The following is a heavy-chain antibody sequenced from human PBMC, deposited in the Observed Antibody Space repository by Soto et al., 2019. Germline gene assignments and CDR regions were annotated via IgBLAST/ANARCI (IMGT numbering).Heavy chain of an antibody. CDR2: IYYSGST. D-gene: IGHD5-18*01. V-gene: IGHV4-31*03. CDR3: ARDLRRPEKLWLHAFDI. CDR1: GGSISSGGYY. J-gene: IGHJ3*02. Sequence: QVQLQESGPGLVKPSQTLSLTCTVSGGSISSGGYYWSWIRQHPGKGLEWIGYIYYSGSTYYNPSLKSRVTISVDTSKNQFSLKLSSVTAADTAVYYCARDLRRPEKLWLHAFDIWGQGTMVTVSS.